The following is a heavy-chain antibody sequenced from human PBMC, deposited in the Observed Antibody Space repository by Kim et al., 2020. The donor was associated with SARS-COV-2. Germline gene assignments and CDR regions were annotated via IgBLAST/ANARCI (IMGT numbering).Heavy chain of an antibody. Sequence: GGSLRHSCAASGFTFSSYSMNWVRQAPGKGLEWVSSISSGSSYIYYADSVKGRFTISRDNAKNSLYLQMNSLRAEDTAVYYCARDQQWKVRGKEVRYYYGMDVWGQGTTVTVSS. V-gene: IGHV3-21*01. D-gene: IGHD3-10*01. CDR2: ISSGSSYI. CDR3: ARDQQWKVRGKEVRYYYGMDV. J-gene: IGHJ6*02. CDR1: GFTFSSYS.